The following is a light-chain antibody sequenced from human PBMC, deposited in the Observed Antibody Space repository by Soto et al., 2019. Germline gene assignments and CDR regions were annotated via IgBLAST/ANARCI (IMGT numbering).Light chain of an antibody. J-gene: IGKJ5*01. CDR1: QSVSSY. Sequence: EIVLTQSPATLSLSPGERATLSCRASQSVSSYLACYQQKPGQAPRRLIYDASNRATGSPARFSGSGSWMEYSITIISRVEEDFSVDYCQQRCNRYPITFGQGTRLEIK. CDR3: QQRCNRYPIT. V-gene: IGKV3-11*01. CDR2: DAS.